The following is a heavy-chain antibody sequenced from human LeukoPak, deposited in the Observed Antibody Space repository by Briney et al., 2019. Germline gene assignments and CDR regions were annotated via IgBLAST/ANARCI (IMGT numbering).Heavy chain of an antibody. Sequence: ASVKVSCKASGYTFTSYGISWVRQAPGQGLEWMGWISAYNGNTNYAQKLQGRVTMTTDASTSTAYMELRSLRSDDTAVYYCATHGPYGDYGYFDYWGQGTLVTVSS. J-gene: IGHJ4*02. CDR2: ISAYNGNT. CDR1: GYTFTSYG. V-gene: IGHV1-18*01. CDR3: ATHGPYGDYGYFDY. D-gene: IGHD4-17*01.